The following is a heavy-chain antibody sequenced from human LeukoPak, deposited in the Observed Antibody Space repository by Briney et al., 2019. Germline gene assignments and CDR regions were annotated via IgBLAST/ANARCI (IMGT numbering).Heavy chain of an antibody. D-gene: IGHD6-13*01. Sequence: PGGSLRLSCAASGFTFSSYWMSWARQAPGKGLEWVANIKQDGSEKYYVDSVKGRFTISRDNAKNSLYLQMNSLRAEDTAVYYCALYSSSWYGYFQHWGQGTLVTVSS. V-gene: IGHV3-7*01. J-gene: IGHJ1*01. CDR3: ALYSSSWYGYFQH. CDR1: GFTFSSYW. CDR2: IKQDGSEK.